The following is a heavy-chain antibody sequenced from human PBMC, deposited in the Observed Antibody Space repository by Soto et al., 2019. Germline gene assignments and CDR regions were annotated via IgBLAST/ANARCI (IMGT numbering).Heavy chain of an antibody. J-gene: IGHJ4*02. CDR2: IKHDTSEA. D-gene: IGHD3-16*02. CDR1: GFKFSNYW. Sequence: EVQLVESGGGLVQPGRSPRLSCAASGFKFSNYWMSWVRQAPGKGLEWVGNIKHDTSEAHYADSVKGRFTITRDNIKNFLFLQMNGLRADDTASYYCARDGLLFSGPYRPSRFDYWGLGTLVTVSS. V-gene: IGHV3-7*03. CDR3: ARDGLLFSGPYRPSRFDY.